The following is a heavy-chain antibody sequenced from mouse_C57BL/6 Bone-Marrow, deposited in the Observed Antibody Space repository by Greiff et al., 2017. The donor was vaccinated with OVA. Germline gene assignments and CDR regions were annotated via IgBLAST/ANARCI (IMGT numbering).Heavy chain of an antibody. Sequence: QVQLQQPGAELVKPGASVKMSCKASGYTFTSYWITWVKQRPGQGLEWIGDIYPGSGSTNYNEKFKSKATLTVDTSSSTAYMQLSSLTSEDSAVYYCARDLGSSYYAMDYWGQGTSVTVSS. CDR3: ARDLGSSYYAMDY. J-gene: IGHJ4*01. D-gene: IGHD1-1*01. CDR2: IYPGSGST. V-gene: IGHV1-55*01. CDR1: GYTFTSYW.